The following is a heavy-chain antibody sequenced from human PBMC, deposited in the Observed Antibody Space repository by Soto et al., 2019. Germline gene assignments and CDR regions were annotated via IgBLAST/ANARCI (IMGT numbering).Heavy chain of an antibody. CDR2: ISGSGQTT. J-gene: IGHJ4*02. Sequence: EVQLLESGGGSVQPGGSPILSCAASGFTFSSYSLSWLRQAPGKGLEWVSGISGSGQTTHYRDSVKGRFTISRDNFRNTLYLQVNSLRADDTAVYFCAKARGDSWTTYFFDYWGQGALVTVSS. CDR3: AKARGDSWTTYFFDY. V-gene: IGHV3-23*01. CDR1: GFTFSSYS. D-gene: IGHD4-4*01.